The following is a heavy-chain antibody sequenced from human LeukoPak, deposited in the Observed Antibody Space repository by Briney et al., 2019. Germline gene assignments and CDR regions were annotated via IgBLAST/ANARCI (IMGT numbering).Heavy chain of an antibody. Sequence: GGSLRLSCAASGFTFSSYAMSWVRQAPGKGLEWVSAISGSGGSAYYADSVKGRFTISRDNSKNTLYLQMNSLRAEDTAVYYCAKYRDDFWSGYSYWGQGTLVTVSS. D-gene: IGHD3-3*01. V-gene: IGHV3-23*01. J-gene: IGHJ4*02. CDR2: ISGSGGSA. CDR1: GFTFSSYA. CDR3: AKYRDDFWSGYSY.